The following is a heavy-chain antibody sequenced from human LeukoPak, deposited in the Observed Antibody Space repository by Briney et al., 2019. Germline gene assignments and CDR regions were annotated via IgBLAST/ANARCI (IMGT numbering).Heavy chain of an antibody. J-gene: IGHJ4*02. CDR3: ARDFWSGYYFDY. D-gene: IGHD3-3*01. V-gene: IGHV1-2*02. Sequence: ASVKVSCKASGYTFSGYYMHWVRQAPGQGLEWMGWINPHSGDTNYAQKFQGGVTMTGDTSISTGYMEVSGLRSDDTAIYFCARDFWSGYYFDYWGQGTQVTVSS. CDR2: INPHSGDT. CDR1: GYTFSGYY.